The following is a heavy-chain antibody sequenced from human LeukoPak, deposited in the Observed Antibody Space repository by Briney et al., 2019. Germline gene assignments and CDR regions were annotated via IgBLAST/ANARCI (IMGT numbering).Heavy chain of an antibody. V-gene: IGHV4-61*01. J-gene: IGHJ4*02. Sequence: PSETLSLTCTVSGGSVSSGCYYWSWIRQPPGKGLEWIGYIYYSGSTNYNPSLKSRVTISVDTSKNQFSLKLSSVTAADTAVYYCARFPDIVATDWVAPADDYWGQGTLVTVSS. CDR3: ARFPDIVATDWVAPADDY. CDR2: IYYSGST. D-gene: IGHD5-12*01. CDR1: GGSVSSGCYY.